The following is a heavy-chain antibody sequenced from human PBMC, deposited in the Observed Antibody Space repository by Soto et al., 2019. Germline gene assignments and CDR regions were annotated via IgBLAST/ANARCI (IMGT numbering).Heavy chain of an antibody. Sequence: ASVKVSCKASGYIFTGYYMHWVRQAPGQGLEWMGWINPNSGGTNYAQKFQGRVTMTRDTSISTAYMELSRLRSDDTAVYYCARDADNWNRYYYYGMDVWGQGTTVTVSS. V-gene: IGHV1-2*02. CDR3: ARDADNWNRYYYYGMDV. D-gene: IGHD1-20*01. CDR2: INPNSGGT. CDR1: GYIFTGYY. J-gene: IGHJ6*02.